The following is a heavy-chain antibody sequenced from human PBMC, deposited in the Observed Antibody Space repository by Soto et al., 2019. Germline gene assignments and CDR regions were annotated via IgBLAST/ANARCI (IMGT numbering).Heavy chain of an antibody. J-gene: IGHJ4*02. D-gene: IGHD5-12*01. CDR1: GFTLSSVW. CDR3: VRGSGYILDY. Sequence: EVQLVESGGGLVQPGGSLRLSCAASGFTLSSVWMHWVRQAPGKGLEWVANIKQDGSAKNYVGSVMGRFTISRDNAKNSVYLQMDNVRAEDTAVYYCVRGSGYILDYWGQGNLVTVSS. CDR2: IKQDGSAK. V-gene: IGHV3-7*01.